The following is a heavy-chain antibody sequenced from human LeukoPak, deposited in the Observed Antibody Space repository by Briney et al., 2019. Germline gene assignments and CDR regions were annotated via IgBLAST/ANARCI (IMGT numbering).Heavy chain of an antibody. CDR3: ARDASGSWSYFDY. Sequence: PSETLSLTCTVSGGSISSYYWSWIRQPPGKGLEWIGYIYYSGSTNYNPSLKSRVTISVDTSKNQFSLKLSSVTAADTAVYYCARDASGSWSYFDYWGQGTLVTVSS. V-gene: IGHV4-59*01. D-gene: IGHD6-13*01. CDR2: IYYSGST. J-gene: IGHJ4*02. CDR1: GGSISSYY.